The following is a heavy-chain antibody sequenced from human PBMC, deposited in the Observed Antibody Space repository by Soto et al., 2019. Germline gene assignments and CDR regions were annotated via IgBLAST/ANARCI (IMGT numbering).Heavy chain of an antibody. D-gene: IGHD3-22*01. Sequence: QVQLVQSGAEVRKPGSSVKVSCKASGGTFSLYAIRWVQQAPGQGLEWMGGTIPIFGTPNYAQKFQGTVTIPADESTDTVYMELSRLRSEDTAVYYCSRSYYDSSNYYYSFDLWGQGTPVTAYS. CDR3: SRSYYDSSNYYYSFDL. CDR1: GGTFSLYA. J-gene: IGHJ4*02. CDR2: TIPIFGTP. V-gene: IGHV1-69*12.